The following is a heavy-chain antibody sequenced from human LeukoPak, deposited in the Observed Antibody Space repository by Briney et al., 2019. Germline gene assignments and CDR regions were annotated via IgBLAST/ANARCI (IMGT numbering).Heavy chain of an antibody. V-gene: IGHV4-61*02. Sequence: SQTLSLTCTVPGGSISSGSYYWSWIRQPAGKGLEWLGRIYTSGSTNYNPSLKSRVTISVDTSKHQFSLKLSSVTAADTAVYYCARVGYDYVWGSYRPAYYFDYWGQGTLVTVSS. J-gene: IGHJ4*02. CDR1: GGSISSGSYY. CDR3: ARVGYDYVWGSYRPAYYFDY. CDR2: IYTSGST. D-gene: IGHD3-16*02.